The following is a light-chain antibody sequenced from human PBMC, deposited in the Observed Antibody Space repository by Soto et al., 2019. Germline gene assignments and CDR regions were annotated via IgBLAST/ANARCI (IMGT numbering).Light chain of an antibody. CDR1: SSDIGAYKY. CDR2: EVS. J-gene: IGLJ2*01. Sequence: QSALTQPPSASGSPGQSVTISCTGTSSDIGAYKYVSWYQHHPGKSPRLLIYEVSNRPSGVSNRFSASKSGNTASLTISGLQAEDEADYYCCSYRSSSTLVFGGGTKVTV. V-gene: IGLV2-14*01. CDR3: CSYRSSSTLV.